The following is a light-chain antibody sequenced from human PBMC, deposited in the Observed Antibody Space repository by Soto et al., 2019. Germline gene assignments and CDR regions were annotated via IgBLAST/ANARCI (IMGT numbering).Light chain of an antibody. Sequence: QSVLTQPPSVSGSPGQSVAISCSGTSSDVGSYNRVFWYQQPPGTAPKLMIDDVSNRPSGVPDRFSGSKSGNTASLTISGLQAEDEADYYCSSFTTSSTYVFGTGTKVTVL. CDR2: DVS. V-gene: IGLV2-18*02. CDR1: SSDVGSYNR. CDR3: SSFTTSSTYV. J-gene: IGLJ1*01.